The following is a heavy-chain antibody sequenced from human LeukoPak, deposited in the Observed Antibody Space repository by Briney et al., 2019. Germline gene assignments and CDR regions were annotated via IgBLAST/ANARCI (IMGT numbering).Heavy chain of an antibody. CDR2: TYYSGST. V-gene: IGHV4-39*07. D-gene: IGHD5-12*01. Sequence: SETLSLTCTVSGGSISSSIYYWGWIRQPPGKGLEWIGSTYYSGSTYYNPSLKSRVTISVDTSKTQFSLKLSSVTAADTAVYYCATMDIVATAIDYWGQGTLVTVSS. CDR3: ATMDIVATAIDY. J-gene: IGHJ4*02. CDR1: GGSISSSIYY.